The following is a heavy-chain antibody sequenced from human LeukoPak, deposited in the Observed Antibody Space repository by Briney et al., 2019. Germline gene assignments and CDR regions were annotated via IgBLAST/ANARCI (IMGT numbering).Heavy chain of an antibody. J-gene: IGHJ5*02. CDR1: GGSISSYY. CDR3: ARGNAGVLWFGELLDWFDP. D-gene: IGHD3-10*01. CDR2: IYYSGST. Sequence: SETLSLTCTVSGGSISSYYWSWIRQPPGKGLEWIGYIYYSGSTNYNPSLKSRVTISVDTSKNQFSLKLSSVTAADTAVYYCARGNAGVLWFGELLDWFDPWGQGTLVTVSP. V-gene: IGHV4-59*01.